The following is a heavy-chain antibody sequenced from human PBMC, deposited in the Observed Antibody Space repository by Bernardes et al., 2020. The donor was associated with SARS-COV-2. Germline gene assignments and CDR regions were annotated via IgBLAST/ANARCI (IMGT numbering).Heavy chain of an antibody. CDR3: ARDLCSSTSCSNHDAFDI. V-gene: IGHV3-21*01. CDR2: ISSSSSYI. J-gene: IGHJ3*02. CDR1: GFTFSSYS. D-gene: IGHD2-2*01. Sequence: SLRLSCAASGFTFSSYSMNWVRQAPGKGLEWVSSISSSSSYIYYADSVKGRFTISRDNAKNSLYLQMNSLRAEDTAVYYCARDLCSSTSCSNHDAFDIWGQGTMVTVSS.